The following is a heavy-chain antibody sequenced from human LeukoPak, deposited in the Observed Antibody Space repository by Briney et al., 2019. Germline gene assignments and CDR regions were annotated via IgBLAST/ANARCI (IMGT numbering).Heavy chain of an antibody. CDR1: GFTFSNAW. V-gene: IGHV3-15*01. J-gene: IGHJ3*02. CDR2: IKSKTDGGTT. CDR3: TTEGYQLLYGYDDAFDI. Sequence: GGSLRLSCAASGFTFSNAWMSWVRQAPGKGLEWVGRIKSKTDGGTTDYAAPVKGRFTISRDDSKNTLYLQMNSLKTEDTAVYYCTTEGYQLLYGYDDAFDIWGQGTMVTVSS. D-gene: IGHD2-2*02.